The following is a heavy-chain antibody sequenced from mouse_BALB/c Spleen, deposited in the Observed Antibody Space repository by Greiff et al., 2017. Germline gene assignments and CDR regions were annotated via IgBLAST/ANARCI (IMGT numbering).Heavy chain of an antibody. V-gene: IGHV1-63*02. Sequence: VQLQQSGAELVRPGTSVKISCKASGYTLTNYWLGWVKQRPGHGLEWIGDIYPGGGYTNYNEKFKGKATLTADTSSSTSYMQLSSLTSEDSAVYFCARYRYGFAYWGQGTLVTVSA. CDR2: IYPGGGYT. J-gene: IGHJ3*01. CDR3: ARYRYGFAY. CDR1: GYTLTNYW. D-gene: IGHD2-14*01.